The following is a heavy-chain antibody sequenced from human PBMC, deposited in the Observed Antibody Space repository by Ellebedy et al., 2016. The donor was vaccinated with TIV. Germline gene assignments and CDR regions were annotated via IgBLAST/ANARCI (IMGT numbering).Heavy chain of an antibody. Sequence: GESLKISCAASGFTFSSYCMHWVRQAPGKGLEWVAAIWYDGSNKYYADSVKGRFTISRDNSKNTLYLQMNSLRVEDTAVYYCARDRAATTVTDYFDYWGQGTLVTVSS. J-gene: IGHJ4*02. D-gene: IGHD4-17*01. CDR2: IWYDGSNK. CDR1: GFTFSSYC. CDR3: ARDRAATTVTDYFDY. V-gene: IGHV3-33*01.